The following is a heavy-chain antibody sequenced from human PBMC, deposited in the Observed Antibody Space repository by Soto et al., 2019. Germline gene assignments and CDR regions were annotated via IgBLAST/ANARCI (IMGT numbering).Heavy chain of an antibody. CDR3: AAHDSGGYYAEY. J-gene: IGHJ4*02. CDR1: GDSVTISDYY. Sequence: QLQLQESGPGLVKPSETLSLTCTVSGDSVTISDYYWGWIYQPPGKGLEWIGSIHYSGSTYSNPSLKGRVTISGDTAEMQFSLKLLSVTAADAAVYYCAAHDSGGYYAEYWGQGTLVTVSA. V-gene: IGHV4-39*01. D-gene: IGHD3-22*01. CDR2: IHYSGST.